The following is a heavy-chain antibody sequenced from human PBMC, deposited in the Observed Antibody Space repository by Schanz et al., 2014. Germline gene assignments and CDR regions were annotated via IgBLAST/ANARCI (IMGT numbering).Heavy chain of an antibody. J-gene: IGHJ6*02. D-gene: IGHD3-10*01. CDR3: AKDGPGGSGSYSADGGMDV. CDR2: ISDSGDTA. CDR1: GFTFTNYA. V-gene: IGHV3-23*01. Sequence: EVQLLESGGGLVEPGGSLRLSCAASGFTFTNYAMSWVRQAPGKGLEWVSLISDSGDTAYYADSVKGRFTISRDNSKSTLYLQMNSLRAEDTAVYYCAKDGPGGSGSYSADGGMDVWGQGTTVTVSS.